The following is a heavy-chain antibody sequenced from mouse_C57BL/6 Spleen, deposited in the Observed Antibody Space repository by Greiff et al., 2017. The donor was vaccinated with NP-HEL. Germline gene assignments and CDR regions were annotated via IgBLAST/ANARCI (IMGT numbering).Heavy chain of an antibody. J-gene: IGHJ4*01. CDR1: GYSITSGYY. CDR3: AREGYYGNHAGAMDY. CDR2: ISYDGSN. Sequence: EVQLQQSGPGLVKPSQSLSLTCSVTGYSITSGYYWNWIRQFPGNKLEWMGYISYDGSNNYNPSLKNRISITRDTSKNQFFLKLNSVTTEDTATYYCAREGYYGNHAGAMDYWGQGTSVTVSS. V-gene: IGHV3-6*01. D-gene: IGHD2-1*01.